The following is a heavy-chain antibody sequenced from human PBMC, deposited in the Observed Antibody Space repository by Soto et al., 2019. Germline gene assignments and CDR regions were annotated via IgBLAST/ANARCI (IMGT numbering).Heavy chain of an antibody. V-gene: IGHV3-74*03. D-gene: IGHD6-6*01. J-gene: IGHJ4*02. Sequence: PGGSLRLSGAASEFGFSASWMHWVRQVPGKGLVWVSRISTDGSSTTYADSVKGRFTISRDNAKNTLYLQMNSLRAEDTAVYYCVREYSTSRYFDYWGQGTLVTVSS. CDR2: ISTDGSST. CDR1: EFGFSASW. CDR3: VREYSTSRYFDY.